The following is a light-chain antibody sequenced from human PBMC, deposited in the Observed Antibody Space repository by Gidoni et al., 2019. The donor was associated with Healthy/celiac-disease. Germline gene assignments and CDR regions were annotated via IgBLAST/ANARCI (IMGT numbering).Light chain of an antibody. CDR2: QDS. V-gene: IGLV3-1*01. CDR3: QAWDSSLV. J-gene: IGLJ2*01. CDR1: KLGDKY. Sequence: SYELTQPPSVSVSPGQTASITCYGDKLGDKYACWYQQKPGQSPVLVIYQDSERPSGIPGRFSGSNSGNTATLTISGTQAMDEADYYCQAWDSSLVFGGGTKLTVL.